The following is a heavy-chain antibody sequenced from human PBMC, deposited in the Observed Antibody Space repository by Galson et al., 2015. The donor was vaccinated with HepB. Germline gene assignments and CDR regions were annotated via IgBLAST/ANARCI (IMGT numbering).Heavy chain of an antibody. CDR1: GYTFTSYY. V-gene: IGHV1-46*01. CDR3: ARANRGSGYYTGFDY. Sequence: SCKASGYTFTSYYMHWVRQAPGQGLEWMGIINPSGGSTSYAQKFQGRVTMTRDTSTSTVYMELSSLRSEDTAVYYCARANRGSGYYTGFDYWGQGTLVTVSS. CDR2: INPSGGST. J-gene: IGHJ4*02. D-gene: IGHD3-3*01.